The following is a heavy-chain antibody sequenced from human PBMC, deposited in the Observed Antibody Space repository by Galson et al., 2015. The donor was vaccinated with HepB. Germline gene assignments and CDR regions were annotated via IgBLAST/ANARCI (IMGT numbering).Heavy chain of an antibody. CDR2: INPNSGGT. J-gene: IGHJ6*02. D-gene: IGHD3-10*01. CDR1: GYTFTGYY. Sequence: SVKVSCKASGYTFTGYYMHWVRQAPGQGLEWMGRINPNSGGTNYVQKFQGRVTMTRDTSISTAYMELSRLRSDDTAVYYCARTGNYYYYGMDVWGQGTTVTVSS. V-gene: IGHV1-2*06. CDR3: ARTGNYYYYGMDV.